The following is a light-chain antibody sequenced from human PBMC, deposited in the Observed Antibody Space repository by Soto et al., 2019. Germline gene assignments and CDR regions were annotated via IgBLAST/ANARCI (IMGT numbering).Light chain of an antibody. CDR1: QSVSSY. CDR3: QQRSNWPIT. V-gene: IGKV3-11*01. Sequence: EIVLTQAPATLSFSPGERATLSCRASQSVSSYLAWYQQKPGQAPRLLIYDASNRATGIPARFSGSGSGTDFTLTISSLEPEDFAVYYCQQRSNWPITLGQGTRLEIK. J-gene: IGKJ5*01. CDR2: DAS.